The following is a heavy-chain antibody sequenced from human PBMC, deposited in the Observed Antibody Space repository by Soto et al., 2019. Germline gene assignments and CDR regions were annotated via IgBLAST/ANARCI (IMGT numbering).Heavy chain of an antibody. Sequence: GGSLRLSCAASGFTFSSYGMHWVRQAPGKGLEWVAVIWYDGSNKYYADSVKGRFTISRDNSKNTLYLQMNSLRAEDTAVYYCARFSRQLVTYYYYYGMDVWGQGTTVTVSS. V-gene: IGHV3-33*01. CDR2: IWYDGSNK. CDR1: GFTFSSYG. J-gene: IGHJ6*02. CDR3: ARFSRQLVTYYYYYGMDV. D-gene: IGHD6-13*01.